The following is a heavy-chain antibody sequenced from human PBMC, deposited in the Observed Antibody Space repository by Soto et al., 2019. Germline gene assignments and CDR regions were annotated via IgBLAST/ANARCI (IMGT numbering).Heavy chain of an antibody. J-gene: IGHJ4*02. CDR1: RFTFSNYS. D-gene: IGHD2-8*01. V-gene: IGHV3-23*01. CDR3: AKNGLSDSPSAIDS. CDR2: ISGSSRNT. Sequence: GGSLSLSGTASRFTFSNYSMNWVRQAPGKGLDWVSGISGSSRNTYYAESVKGRFTISRDNSRNTLFLQMNSLRVEDTAVYYCAKNGLSDSPSAIDSWGQGTLVTVSS.